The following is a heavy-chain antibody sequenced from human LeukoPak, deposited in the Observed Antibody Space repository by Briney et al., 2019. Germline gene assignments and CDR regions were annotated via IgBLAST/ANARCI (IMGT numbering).Heavy chain of an antibody. V-gene: IGHV4-61*01. Sequence: SETLSLTCTVSGVSVSSGSYYWSWIRQPPGRGLEWIAYIHYSGSAAYNPSLKSRVTISRDMSTNQFSLKMTPVTAADTAVYFCARDMGAPDYGSYSVDYWGQGTLVTVSS. D-gene: IGHD4-23*01. J-gene: IGHJ4*02. CDR2: IHYSGSA. CDR3: ARDMGAPDYGSYSVDY. CDR1: GVSVSSGSYY.